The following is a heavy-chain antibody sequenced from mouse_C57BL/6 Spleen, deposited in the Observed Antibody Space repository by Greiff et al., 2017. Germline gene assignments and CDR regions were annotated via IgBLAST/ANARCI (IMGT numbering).Heavy chain of an antibody. CDR3: ARWTGTGWYFDV. J-gene: IGHJ1*03. Sequence: VQLQQSGPELVKPGASVKMSCKASGYTFTDYNMHWVKQSHGKSLEWIGYINPNNGGTSYNQKFKGKATLTVNKSSSTAYMELRSLTSEDSAVYYCARWTGTGWYFDVWGTGTTVTVSS. CDR2: INPNNGGT. CDR1: GYTFTDYN. D-gene: IGHD4-1*01. V-gene: IGHV1-22*01.